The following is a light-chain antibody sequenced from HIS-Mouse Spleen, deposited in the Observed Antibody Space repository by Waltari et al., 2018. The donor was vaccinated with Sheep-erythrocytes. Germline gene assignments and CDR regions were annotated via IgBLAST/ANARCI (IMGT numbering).Light chain of an antibody. CDR3: QQYGSSPFT. Sequence: EIVLTQSPGNLSLSPGERATLSCRASQSVSSSYLAWYQQKPGQAPRLLIYGASSRATGIPDRFSGSGSGTDFTLTISRLEPEDSAVYYCQQYGSSPFTFGPGTKVDIK. CDR2: GAS. J-gene: IGKJ3*01. CDR1: QSVSSSY. V-gene: IGKV3-20*01.